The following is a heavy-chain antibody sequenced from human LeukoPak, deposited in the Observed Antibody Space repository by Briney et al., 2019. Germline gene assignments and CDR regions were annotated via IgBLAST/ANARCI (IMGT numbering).Heavy chain of an antibody. V-gene: IGHV1-2*02. CDR1: GYTFTGYY. J-gene: IGHJ4*02. Sequence: ASVKVSCKASGYTFTGYYMHWVRQAPGQGLEWMGWINPNSGGTIYAQHFQGRVILTGDTSIGTAYMELSRLRSDDTAVYYCATCAGDICALSTSFEYWGQGTLVTVSS. D-gene: IGHD2-21*01. CDR2: INPNSGGT. CDR3: ATCAGDICALSTSFEY.